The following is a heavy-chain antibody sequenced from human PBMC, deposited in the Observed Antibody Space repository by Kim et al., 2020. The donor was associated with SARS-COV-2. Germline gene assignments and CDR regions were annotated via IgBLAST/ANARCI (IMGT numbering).Heavy chain of an antibody. V-gene: IGHV4-34*01. Sequence: SETLSLTCAVYGGSFSGYYWSWIRQPPGKGLEWIGEINHSGSTNYNPSLKSRVTISVDTSKNQFSLKLSSVTAADTAVYYCARGRSYYDFWSGWYYFDYWGQGTLVTVSS. CDR3: ARGRSYYDFWSGWYYFDY. D-gene: IGHD3-3*01. J-gene: IGHJ4*02. CDR1: GGSFSGYY. CDR2: INHSGST.